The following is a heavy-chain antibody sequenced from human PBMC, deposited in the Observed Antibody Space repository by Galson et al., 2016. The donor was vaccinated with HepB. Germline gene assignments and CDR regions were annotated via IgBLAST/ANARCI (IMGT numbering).Heavy chain of an antibody. V-gene: IGHV1-18*01. CDR1: DYTFTSYG. CDR2: ISGYNGNT. Sequence: SVKVSCKASDYTFTSYGISWVRQDPGQGLEWMGWISGYNGNTHYGQKLQGRVTMTTDTSTSTVYMELRSLRSDDTAVYYCARDGAVIATDGTYYYGMAVSGQGTTVTVSS. CDR3: ARDGAVIATDGTYYYGMAV. J-gene: IGHJ6*02. D-gene: IGHD3-16*01.